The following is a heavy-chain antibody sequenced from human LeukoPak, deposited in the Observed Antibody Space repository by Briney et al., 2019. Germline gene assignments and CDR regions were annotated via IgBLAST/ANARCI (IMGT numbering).Heavy chain of an antibody. J-gene: IGHJ3*02. CDR1: GFTFSNYW. Sequence: PGGSLRLSCAASGFTFSNYWMHWVRQAPGKGLVWVSRMKGDGSSTDYVASVKGRLTISRDNAKSTLYLQLNSLRAEDAAVYYCVRGTAEHGGVGFDIWGHGTMVTVSS. D-gene: IGHD1-1*01. CDR2: MKGDGSST. V-gene: IGHV3-74*01. CDR3: VRGTAEHGGVGFDI.